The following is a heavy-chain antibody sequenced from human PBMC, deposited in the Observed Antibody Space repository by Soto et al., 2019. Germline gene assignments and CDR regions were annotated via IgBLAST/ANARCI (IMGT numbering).Heavy chain of an antibody. V-gene: IGHV1-69*12. CDR3: ARDRTATYYYDSSGYQKFDY. Sequence: QVQLVQSGAEVKKPGSSVKVSCKASGGTFSSYAISWVRQAPGQGLEWMGGIIPIFGTANYAQKFQSRVTITADESTSTAYKELSSMRSEDTAVYYCARDRTATYYYDSSGYQKFDYWGQGTLVTVSS. CDR2: IIPIFGTA. J-gene: IGHJ4*02. D-gene: IGHD3-22*01. CDR1: GGTFSSYA.